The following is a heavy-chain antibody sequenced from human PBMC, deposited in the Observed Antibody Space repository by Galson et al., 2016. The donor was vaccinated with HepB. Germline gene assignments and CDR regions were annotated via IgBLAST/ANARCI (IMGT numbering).Heavy chain of an antibody. D-gene: IGHD1-14*01. J-gene: IGHJ4*02. CDR1: GFTFNSYA. CDR2: ISDNGHAT. Sequence: SLRLSCAGSGFTFNSYAMNWVRQAPGKGLEWISLISDNGHATYYADPVRGRFSIARDNSQNTLYLQMNSLRADDTAVYYCAKCPPGTSGSLDSWGQGTLVTVSS. CDR3: AKCPPGTSGSLDS. V-gene: IGHV3-23*01.